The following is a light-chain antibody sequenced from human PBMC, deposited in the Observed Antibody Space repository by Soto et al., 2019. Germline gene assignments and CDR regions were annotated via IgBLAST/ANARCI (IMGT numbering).Light chain of an antibody. V-gene: IGKV3-11*01. CDR3: QQRSNSPIT. J-gene: IGKJ5*01. CDR1: QSVSRY. Sequence: EIVVTQSPAALSLSPGERATVSCRAGQSVSRYLDWYQQKPGQAPRLLIYDASNRATGIPARFSGSGSGTDFTLTISSLEPEDFALYYCQQRSNSPITFGQGTRLEIK. CDR2: DAS.